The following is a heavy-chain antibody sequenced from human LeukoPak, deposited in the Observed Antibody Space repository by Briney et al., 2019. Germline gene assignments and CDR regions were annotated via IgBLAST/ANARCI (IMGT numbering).Heavy chain of an antibody. V-gene: IGHV3-7*03. CDR2: IKPDGTTK. CDR1: GFPFSSHS. D-gene: IGHD6-13*01. CDR3: ARSIPYGTTWYGRSDY. Sequence: GGSLRLSCAASGFPFSSHSMTWVRQAPGKGLEWVANIKPDGTTKFYVDSVKGRFTISRDNALNSLYLQMNSLRAEDTAIYYCARSIPYGTTWYGRSDYWGQGTLVTVSS. J-gene: IGHJ4*02.